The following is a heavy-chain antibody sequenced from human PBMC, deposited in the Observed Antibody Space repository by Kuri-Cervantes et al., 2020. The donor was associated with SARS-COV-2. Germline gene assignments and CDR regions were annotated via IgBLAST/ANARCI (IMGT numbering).Heavy chain of an antibody. Sequence: GESLKISCAASGFTFSSYWMSWVRQAPGKGLEWVANIKQDGSEKYYVDSVKGRFTISRDNAKNSLYLQMNSLRAEDTAVYYCARDFNPLDYWGQGTLVTVS. CDR2: IKQDGSEK. V-gene: IGHV3-7*01. CDR3: ARDFNPLDY. CDR1: GFTFSSYW. J-gene: IGHJ4*02.